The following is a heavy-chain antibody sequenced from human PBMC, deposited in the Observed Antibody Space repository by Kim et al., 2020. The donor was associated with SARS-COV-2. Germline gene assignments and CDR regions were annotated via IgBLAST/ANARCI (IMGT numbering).Heavy chain of an antibody. J-gene: IGHJ3*02. V-gene: IGHV3-73*01. CDR3: TSVPATTSASWDAFDI. D-gene: IGHD1-1*01. CDR1: GFTFSGSA. Sequence: GWSLRLSCSASGFTFSGSAIHWVRQASGKGLAWVGRIRSKANSYATAYAASVRGRVSISRDDSKNTAYRQMNNLKTEDTDVYYCTSVPATTSASWDAFDIWGRGTKVTVSS. CDR2: IRSKANSYAT.